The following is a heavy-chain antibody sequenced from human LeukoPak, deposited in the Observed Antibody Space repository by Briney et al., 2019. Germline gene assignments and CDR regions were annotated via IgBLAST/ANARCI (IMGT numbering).Heavy chain of an antibody. V-gene: IGHV1-2*02. J-gene: IGHJ4*02. CDR3: VREGRGPQTDY. CDR2: IHPKSGGT. Sequence: GASVKVCCKTSGYIFTDYYIHWVRQAPGQGLEWVGWIHPKSGGTKYAQSFQGRVTMTRDTSISTAYMEVSRLRSDDTAVCYCVREGRGPQTDYWGQGALVTVSS. CDR1: GYIFTDYY. D-gene: IGHD3-10*01.